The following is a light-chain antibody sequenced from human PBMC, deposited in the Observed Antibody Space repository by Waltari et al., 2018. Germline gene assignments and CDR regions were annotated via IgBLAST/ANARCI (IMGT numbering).Light chain of an antibody. Sequence: QSALTQPASVSGSPGQSITISCTGTSRDVGSYNLVSWYQQHPGKAPKLLIYEVRKRPSGVPDRFSGSKPGNAASLTVSGLQAEDEADYYCSSYAGSNDVAFGGGTKLSVL. CDR3: SSYAGSNDVA. J-gene: IGLJ2*01. V-gene: IGLV2-14*02. CDR1: SRDVGSYNL. CDR2: EVR.